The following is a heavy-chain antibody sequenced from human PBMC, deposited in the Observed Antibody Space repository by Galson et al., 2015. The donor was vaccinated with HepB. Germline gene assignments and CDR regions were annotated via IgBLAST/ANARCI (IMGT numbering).Heavy chain of an antibody. CDR3: ARDLPITGTTILPFFDY. Sequence: SLRLSCAASGFTFSDYYMSWIRQAPGKGLEWVSYISSSGSTIYYADSVKGRFTISRDNAKNSLYLQMNSLRAEDTAVYYCARDLPITGTTILPFFDYWGQGTLVTVSS. CDR2: ISSSGSTI. D-gene: IGHD1-7*01. CDR1: GFTFSDYY. J-gene: IGHJ4*02. V-gene: IGHV3-11*01.